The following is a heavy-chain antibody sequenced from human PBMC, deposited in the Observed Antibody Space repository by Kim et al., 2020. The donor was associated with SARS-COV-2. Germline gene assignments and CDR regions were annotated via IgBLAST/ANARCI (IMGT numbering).Heavy chain of an antibody. J-gene: IGHJ4*01. V-gene: IGHV3-30*03. CDR1: GFTFGSAH. D-gene: IGHD6-19*01. Sequence: GGSLRLSCAGSGFTFGSAHMHWVRQAPGKGLEWVALISADESNKDYVDSVKGRFTVSRDNSQNTLFLQIDSLTAEDTAVYYCAREGHSSCWAGTFDNWG. CDR3: AREGHSSCWAGTFDN. CDR2: ISADESNK.